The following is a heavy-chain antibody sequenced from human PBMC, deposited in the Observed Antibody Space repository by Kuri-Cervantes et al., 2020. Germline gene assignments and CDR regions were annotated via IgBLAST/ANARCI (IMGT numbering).Heavy chain of an antibody. Sequence: GESLKISCAASGFTFSSYSMNWVRQAPGKGLEWVSYISSSTSTVYYAESVKGRFTISRDNAKNSLYLQMNSLRDEDTAVYYCARASGGGGGGYQSYPCDYWGQGTLVTVSS. D-gene: IGHD3-16*01. CDR1: GFTFSSYS. CDR2: ISSSTSTV. J-gene: IGHJ4*02. CDR3: ARASGGGGGGYQSYPCDY. V-gene: IGHV3-48*02.